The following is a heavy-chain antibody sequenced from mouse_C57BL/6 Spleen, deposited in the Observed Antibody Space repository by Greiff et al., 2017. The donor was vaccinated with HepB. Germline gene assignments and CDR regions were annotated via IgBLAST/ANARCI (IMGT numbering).Heavy chain of an antibody. CDR2: INYDGSST. Sequence: EVQWVESEGGLVQPGSSMKLSCTASGFTFSDYYMAWVRQVPEKGLEWVANINYDGSSTYYLDSLKSRFIISRDNAKNILYLQMSSLKSEDTATYYCARVSTMVTDYYAMDYWGQGTSVTVSS. J-gene: IGHJ4*01. CDR3: ARVSTMVTDYYAMDY. D-gene: IGHD2-2*01. V-gene: IGHV5-16*01. CDR1: GFTFSDYY.